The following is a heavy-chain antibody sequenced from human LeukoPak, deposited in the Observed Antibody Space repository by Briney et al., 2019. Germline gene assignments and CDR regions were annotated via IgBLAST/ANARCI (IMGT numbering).Heavy chain of an antibody. V-gene: IGHV1-69*05. CDR3: AKDYYDSSGYFDY. Sequence: SSVKVSCKASGGTFSSYAITWVRQAPGQGLEWMGRIIPIFGTTNYAQKLQGRVTITTDESTSTAYMELSSLRSEDTAVYYCAKDYYDSSGYFDYSGQGTLVTVSS. CDR1: GGTFSSYA. CDR2: IIPIFGTT. J-gene: IGHJ4*02. D-gene: IGHD3-22*01.